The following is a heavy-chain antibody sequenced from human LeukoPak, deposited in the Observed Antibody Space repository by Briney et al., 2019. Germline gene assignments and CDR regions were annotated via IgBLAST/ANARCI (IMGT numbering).Heavy chain of an antibody. Sequence: ASVKVSCKASGYTFTGYYMHWVRQAPGQGLEWMGWINPNSGGTNYAQKFQGRVTMTRDTSISTAYMELSSLRAEDTAVYYCARDPRKAMVYARTFDYWGQGTLVTVSS. CDR1: GYTFTGYY. J-gene: IGHJ4*02. D-gene: IGHD2-8*01. CDR3: ARDPRKAMVYARTFDY. V-gene: IGHV1-2*02. CDR2: INPNSGGT.